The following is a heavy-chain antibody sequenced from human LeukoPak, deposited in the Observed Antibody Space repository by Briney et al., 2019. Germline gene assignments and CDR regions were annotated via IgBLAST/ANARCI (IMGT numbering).Heavy chain of an antibody. CDR1: NGSFSGYF. D-gene: IGHD1-20*01. J-gene: IGHJ4*01. V-gene: IGHV4-34*01. CDR2: INHSGSS. Sequence: PSETLSLTCAVPNGSFSGYFWSWLRQPPGKGLECIGDINHSGSSHYNPSLKNRAVMSIDTSKNEFFLRLTSVTAADTAVYYCARGRGYNWHQIYFVYWGHGTLVTVSS. CDR3: ARGRGYNWHQIYFVY.